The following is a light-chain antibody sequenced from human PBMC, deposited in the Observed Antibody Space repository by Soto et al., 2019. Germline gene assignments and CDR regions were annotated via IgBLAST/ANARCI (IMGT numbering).Light chain of an antibody. Sequence: DIQMTQSPSTLPASVGDRVTITCRASQSINNRLAWYQQMPGKAPNLLIYDASSLESGVPSRFRGSGSETEFTLTISGLQPDDFATYYCQQFIDGWTFGQGTKVDI. CDR2: DAS. J-gene: IGKJ1*01. CDR3: QQFIDGWT. CDR1: QSINNR. V-gene: IGKV1-5*01.